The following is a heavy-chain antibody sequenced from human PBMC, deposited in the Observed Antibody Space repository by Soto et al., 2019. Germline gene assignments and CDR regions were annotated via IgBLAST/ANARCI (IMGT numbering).Heavy chain of an antibody. CDR3: ARVTPRVTILTMVRPLYYYYYMDV. Sequence: SETLSLTCAVYGGSFSGYYWSWIRQPPGKGLEWIGEINHSGSTNYNPSLKSRVTISVDTSKNQFSLKLSSVTAADTAVYYCARVTPRVTILTMVRPLYYYYYMDVWGKGTTVTVSS. CDR2: INHSGST. CDR1: GGSFSGYY. J-gene: IGHJ6*03. V-gene: IGHV4-34*01. D-gene: IGHD3-10*01.